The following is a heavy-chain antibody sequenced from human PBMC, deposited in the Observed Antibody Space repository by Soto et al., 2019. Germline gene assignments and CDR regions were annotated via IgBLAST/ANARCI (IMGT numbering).Heavy chain of an antibody. CDR1: GGSFSGYY. Sequence: VQLQQWGAGLLKPSAPLSLTCAVYGGSFSGYYWTWIRQSPEKGLEWIGEVTPRGTTYYNPSLKTRVTISVHTPKNQFSLKMSSVTAADTAVYYCARGIGYCSSINCYSSRRLRFDSWGQGTLVTVSS. D-gene: IGHD2-2*01. V-gene: IGHV4-34*01. CDR3: ARGIGYCSSINCYSSRRLRFDS. J-gene: IGHJ4*02. CDR2: VTPRGTT.